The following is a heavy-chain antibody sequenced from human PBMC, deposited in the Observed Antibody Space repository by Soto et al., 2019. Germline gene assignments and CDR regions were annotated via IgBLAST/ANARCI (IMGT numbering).Heavy chain of an antibody. J-gene: IGHJ4*02. CDR1: NFSISSGYY. Sequence: KPSETLSLTCVVSNFSISSGYYWGWIRQSPGKGLEWSASIYRSGTTSYNPSLKSRVTISVDPSKNQFSLMLTAVTAADTAVYYCARTHSGSYYSVFNYWGRGSLVTVSS. D-gene: IGHD1-26*01. CDR3: ARTHSGSYYSVFNY. V-gene: IGHV4-38-2*01. CDR2: IYRSGTT.